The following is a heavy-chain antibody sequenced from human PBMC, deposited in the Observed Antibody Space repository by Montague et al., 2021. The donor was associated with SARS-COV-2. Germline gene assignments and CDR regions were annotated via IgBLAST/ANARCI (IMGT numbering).Heavy chain of an antibody. J-gene: IGHJ5*02. CDR3: ARDRFIAGGRLPHGFDP. V-gene: IGHV4-59*01. D-gene: IGHD6-13*01. Sequence: SETLSLTCSVSGGPISGYYWSWIRQSPGKGLEWIGYIYYSGGTIXXPSLKGRVIISVDTSKSQFSLKLSSVTAADTAVYYCARDRFIAGGRLPHGFDPWGQGTLVTVSS. CDR1: GGPISGYY. CDR2: IYYSGGT.